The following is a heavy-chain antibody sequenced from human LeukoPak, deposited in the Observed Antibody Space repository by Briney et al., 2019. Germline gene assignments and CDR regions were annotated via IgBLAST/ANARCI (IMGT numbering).Heavy chain of an antibody. CDR3: APGSITTGYYQH. CDR2: IHYNGNT. Sequence: SETLSLTCTVSGGSISSTIYYWAWTRQPPGKGLEWIGSIHYNGNTYYSPSLKSRITISVDTAKNQFSLKLTSVTAADTAVYYCAPGSITTGYYQHWGQGTLVTVSS. V-gene: IGHV4-39*01. D-gene: IGHD3-9*01. CDR1: GGSISSTIYY. J-gene: IGHJ4*02.